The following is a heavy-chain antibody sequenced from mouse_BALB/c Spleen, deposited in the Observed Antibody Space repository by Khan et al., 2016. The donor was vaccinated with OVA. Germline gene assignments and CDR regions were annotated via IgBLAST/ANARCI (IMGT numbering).Heavy chain of an antibody. J-gene: IGHJ3*02. Sequence: QVQLKQSGAELVKPGASVRLSCKASGYTFTSYYLYWVKQRPGQGLEWIGDIHPSNGGTHFNEKFQTKATLTVDKSSSTAYMELSSLTSEDSAVYYWTRSGYVTFGYWGQGTLVTVSA. CDR2: IHPSNGGT. V-gene: IGHV1S81*02. CDR1: GYTFTSYY. CDR3: TRSGYVTFGY.